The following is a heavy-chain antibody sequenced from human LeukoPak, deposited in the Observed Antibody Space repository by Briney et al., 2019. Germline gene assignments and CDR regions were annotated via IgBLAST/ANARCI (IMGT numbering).Heavy chain of an antibody. D-gene: IGHD3-10*01. CDR1: GYTFTGYY. J-gene: IGHJ4*02. Sequence: ASVKVSCKASGYTFTGYYMHWVRQAPGQGPEWMGWINPNSGGTNYAQKFQGRVTMTRDTSISTAYMELSRLRSDDTAVYYCARGGVRYYYGSGSYFFDYWGQGTLVTVSS. CDR3: ARGGVRYYYGSGSYFFDY. V-gene: IGHV1-2*02. CDR2: INPNSGGT.